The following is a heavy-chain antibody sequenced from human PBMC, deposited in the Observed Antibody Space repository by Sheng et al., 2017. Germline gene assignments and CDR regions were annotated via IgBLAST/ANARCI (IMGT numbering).Heavy chain of an antibody. CDR2: ISSSSSYI. Sequence: EVQLVESGGDLVKPGGSLRLSCAASGFTFSSYSMNWVRQAPGKGLEWVSSISSSSSYIYYADSVKGRFTISRDNAKNSLYLQMNSLRAEDTAVYYCAAITMVRGVITANDYWGQGTLVTVSS. V-gene: IGHV3-21*01. CDR1: GFTFSSYS. J-gene: IGHJ4*02. D-gene: IGHD3-10*01. CDR3: AAITMVRGVITANDY.